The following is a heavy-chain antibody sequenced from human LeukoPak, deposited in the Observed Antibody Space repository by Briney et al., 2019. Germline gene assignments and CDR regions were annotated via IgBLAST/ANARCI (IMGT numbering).Heavy chain of an antibody. CDR3: ARDILEPPGGWFDP. J-gene: IGHJ5*02. Sequence: SETLSLTCTVSGGSISSYYWSWIRQPPGKGLEWIGYIYYSGSTNCNPSLKSRVTISVDTSKNQFSLKLSSVTAADTAVYYCARDILEPPGGWFDPWGQGTLVTVSS. V-gene: IGHV4-59*01. CDR2: IYYSGST. CDR1: GGSISSYY. D-gene: IGHD1-1*01.